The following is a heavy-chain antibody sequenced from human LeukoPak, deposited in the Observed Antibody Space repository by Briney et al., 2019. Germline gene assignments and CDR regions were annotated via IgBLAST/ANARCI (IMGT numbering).Heavy chain of an antibody. J-gene: IGHJ4*02. CDR2: ISAYNGNT. CDR1: GYTFTGYY. CDR3: ARDFQREYSSGWYFY. V-gene: IGHV1-18*04. Sequence: ASVKVSCKASGYTFTGYYMHWVRQAPGQGLEWMGWISAYNGNTNYAQKLQGRVTMTTDTSTSTAYMELRSLRSDDTAVYYCARDFQREYSSGWYFYWGQGTLVTVSS. D-gene: IGHD6-19*01.